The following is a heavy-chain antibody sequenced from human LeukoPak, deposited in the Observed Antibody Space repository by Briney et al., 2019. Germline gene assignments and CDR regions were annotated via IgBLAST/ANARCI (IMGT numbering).Heavy chain of an antibody. CDR1: GFTFSSYA. CDR2: ISGSGGST. Sequence: PGGSLRLSCAASGFTFSSYAMSWVRQAPGKGLEWVSAISGSGGSTYYADSVEGRFTISRDNSKNTLYLQMNSLGPEDTAVYYCAKLSVVGTDSWGQGTLVTVSS. J-gene: IGHJ4*02. CDR3: AKLSVVGTDS. D-gene: IGHD6-19*01. V-gene: IGHV3-23*01.